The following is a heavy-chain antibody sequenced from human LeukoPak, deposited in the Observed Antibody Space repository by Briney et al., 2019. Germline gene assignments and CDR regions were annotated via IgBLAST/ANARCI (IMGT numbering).Heavy chain of an antibody. V-gene: IGHV3-30*18. CDR3: AKEMKPWMHFDY. J-gene: IGHJ4*02. D-gene: IGHD5-12*01. CDR1: GFTFSRSA. CDR2: ISHDGSNT. Sequence: GGSLRLSCAASGFTFSRSAVHWVRQAPGKGLEWVAVISHDGSNTDYTDSVKGRFTISRDNSKNTLYLQMNSLRAEDTAVYYCAKEMKPWMHFDYWGQGTRVTVSS.